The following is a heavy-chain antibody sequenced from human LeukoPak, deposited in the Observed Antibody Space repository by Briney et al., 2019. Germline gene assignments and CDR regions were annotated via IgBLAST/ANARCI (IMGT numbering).Heavy chain of an antibody. Sequence: GGSLRLSCAASGFTFSSYAMHWVRQAPGKGLEWVAVISYDGSNKYYADSVKGRFTISRDNSKNTLYLQMNSLRAEDTAVYYCARAGTYYDILTGSENFDYWGQGTLVTVSS. CDR1: GFTFSSYA. J-gene: IGHJ4*02. CDR3: ARAGTYYDILTGSENFDY. CDR2: ISYDGSNK. V-gene: IGHV3-30*04. D-gene: IGHD3-9*01.